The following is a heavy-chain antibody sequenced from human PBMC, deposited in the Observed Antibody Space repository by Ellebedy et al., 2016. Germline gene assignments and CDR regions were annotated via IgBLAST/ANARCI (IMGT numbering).Heavy chain of an antibody. CDR1: GFTFSSSA. V-gene: IGHV3-23*01. CDR3: VRGEWGLPNLEYFRY. CDR2: ISGSGGGT. Sequence: GGSLRLXXAASGFTFSSSAMTWVRQAPGKGLEWVSGISGSGGGTDYADSVTGRFTISRDNSKNTVYLDMDRLRVEDTAVYYCVRGEWGLPNLEYFRYWGQGTLVSVSA. J-gene: IGHJ1*01. D-gene: IGHD3-10*01.